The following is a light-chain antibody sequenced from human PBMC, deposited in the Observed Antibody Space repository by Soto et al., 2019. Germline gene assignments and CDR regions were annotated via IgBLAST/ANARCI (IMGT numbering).Light chain of an antibody. CDR2: NIS. J-gene: IGLJ2*01. CDR3: SSYTSSSTLGVV. Sequence: QSALTQPASVSGSPGQSITISCTGTSSDVGGYNYVSWYQQQPGKATQLMIYNISNRPSGVSNRFSGSKSGNTASLTISGLQADDEADYYCSSYTSSSTLGVVFGGGTKLTVL. V-gene: IGLV2-14*01. CDR1: SSDVGGYNY.